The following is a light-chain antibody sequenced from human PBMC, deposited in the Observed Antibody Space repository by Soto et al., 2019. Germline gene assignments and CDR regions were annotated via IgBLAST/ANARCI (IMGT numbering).Light chain of an antibody. CDR3: QQSDRVPLA. J-gene: IGKJ4*01. CDR1: QSISNN. Sequence: DLQMTQSPSSLSASVGDRVTITCRASQSISNNLSWYQQKPGKAPKLLIFTTSTLESGVPSRFSGSGSGTDFTLTINSLHPEDVATYYCQQSDRVPLAVGGGTKV. V-gene: IGKV1-39*01. CDR2: TTS.